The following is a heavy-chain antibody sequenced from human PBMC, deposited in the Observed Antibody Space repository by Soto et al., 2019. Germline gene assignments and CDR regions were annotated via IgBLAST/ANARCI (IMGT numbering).Heavy chain of an antibody. J-gene: IGHJ5*02. CDR1: GGSISSGGYS. Sequence: ASETLSLTCAVSGGSISSGGYSWSWIRQPPGKGLEWIGYIYHSGSTYYNPSLKSRVTISVDRSKNQFSLKLSSVTAADTAVYYCARGGCSSTSCYAWNWFDPWGQGTLVTVSS. CDR3: ARGGCSSTSCYAWNWFDP. V-gene: IGHV4-30-2*01. CDR2: IYHSGST. D-gene: IGHD2-2*01.